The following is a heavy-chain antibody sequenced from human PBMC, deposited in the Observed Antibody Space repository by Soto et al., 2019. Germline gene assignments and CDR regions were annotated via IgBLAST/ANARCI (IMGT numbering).Heavy chain of an antibody. CDR1: GGSINSYY. J-gene: IGHJ4*02. CDR3: ARHYCSSTRCYQYFDF. CDR2: IYSSGNT. V-gene: IGHV4-59*08. D-gene: IGHD2-2*01. Sequence: SETLSLTCTVSGGSINSYYWSWIRQSPEKGLEWIGYIYSSGNTNYNPSLKSRVTISVDTSKNQFSLKLSSVTAADTAVYYCARHYCSSTRCYQYFDFWGQGTLVTVSS.